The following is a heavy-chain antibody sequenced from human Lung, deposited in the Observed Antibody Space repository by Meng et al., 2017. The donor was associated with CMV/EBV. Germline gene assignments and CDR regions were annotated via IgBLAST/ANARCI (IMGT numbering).Heavy chain of an antibody. CDR1: GGSFSDYY. V-gene: IGHV4-34*01. CDR2: IHHRGST. J-gene: IGHJ4*02. CDR3: ARGYGSETYLNYFDY. D-gene: IGHD3-10*01. Sequence: VYGGSFSDYYWSSLRQSPGRALEWIGEIHHRGSTTYNPSLKSRVTMSVATYKNQFSLRLRSVTAADTSVYYCARGYGSETYLNYFDYWGQGTLVTVSS.